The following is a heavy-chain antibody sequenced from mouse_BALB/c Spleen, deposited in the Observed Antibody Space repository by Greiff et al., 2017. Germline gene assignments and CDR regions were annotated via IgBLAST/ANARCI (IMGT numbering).Heavy chain of an antibody. Sequence: QVQLQQSGAELVRPGSSVKISCKASGYAFSSYWMNWVKQRPGRGLEWIGQIYPGDGDTNYNGKFKGKATLTADKSSSTAYMQLSSLTSEDSAVYFCARGSFAWFAYWGQGTLVTVSA. CDR3: ARGSFAWFAY. V-gene: IGHV1-80*01. CDR1: GYAFSSYW. CDR2: IYPGDGDT. J-gene: IGHJ3*01.